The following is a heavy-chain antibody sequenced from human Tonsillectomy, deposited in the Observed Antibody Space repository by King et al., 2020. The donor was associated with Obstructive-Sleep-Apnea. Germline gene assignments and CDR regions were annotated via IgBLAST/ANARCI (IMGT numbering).Heavy chain of an antibody. CDR3: AREIHLGELYFDY. Sequence: VQLQESGPGLVEPSGILSLTCAVSGASISSGDWWSWVRQPPGKGLEWIGEIYRLGNTNYNSSLKSRVTISMDKSRNHFSLNLGSLTAADTAVYYCAREIHLGELYFDYWGPGSLVTVSA. CDR2: IYRLGNT. J-gene: IGHJ4*02. CDR1: GASISSGDW. V-gene: IGHV4-4*02. D-gene: IGHD3-16*01.